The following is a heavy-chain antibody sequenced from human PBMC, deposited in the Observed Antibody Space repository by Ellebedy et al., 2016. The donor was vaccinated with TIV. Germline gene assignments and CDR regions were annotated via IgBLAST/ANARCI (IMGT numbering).Heavy chain of an antibody. Sequence: MPSETLSLTCTVSGGSISSGGYYWSWLRQHPGKGLEWIGYMYYSGSTYYNPSLKSLVTISVDTSKNQFSLKLSSVTAADTAVYYCERAGLWAYYFDYWGQGTLGNVSS. CDR1: GGSISSGGYY. J-gene: IGHJ4*02. D-gene: IGHD5-18*01. CDR2: MYYSGST. V-gene: IGHV4-31*01. CDR3: ERAGLWAYYFDY.